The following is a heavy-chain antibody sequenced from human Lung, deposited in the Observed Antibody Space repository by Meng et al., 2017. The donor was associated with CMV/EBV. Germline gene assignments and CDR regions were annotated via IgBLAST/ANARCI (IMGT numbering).Heavy chain of an antibody. Sequence: LSLTCAASGFTVSRNYMNWVRQTPGKGLEWVSVIYSSGSGRTKYADSVKGRFTISRDNSKNTVFLQMNSLRADDTAVYYCVRAPSYDILTAYPMAFDYXGQGXLVTVSS. CDR2: IYSSGSGRT. CDR1: GFTVSRNY. J-gene: IGHJ4*02. V-gene: IGHV3-53*01. CDR3: VRAPSYDILTAYPMAFDY. D-gene: IGHD3-9*01.